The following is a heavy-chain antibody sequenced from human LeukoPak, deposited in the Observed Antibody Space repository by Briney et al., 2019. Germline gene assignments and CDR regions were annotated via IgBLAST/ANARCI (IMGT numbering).Heavy chain of an antibody. CDR2: VRKDATEK. CDR3: AKRSGPNSGPFDS. J-gene: IGHJ4*02. Sequence: PGGSLTLSCAASGFIFTEYGMYWVRQAPGKGLEGVAFVRKDATEKKYAESVEGRFPIPRDDSESTVYLKMNNLRVDATALYSCAKRSGPNSGPFDSWGQGTPVIVSS. V-gene: IGHV3-30*02. CDR1: GFIFTEYG. D-gene: IGHD1-1*01.